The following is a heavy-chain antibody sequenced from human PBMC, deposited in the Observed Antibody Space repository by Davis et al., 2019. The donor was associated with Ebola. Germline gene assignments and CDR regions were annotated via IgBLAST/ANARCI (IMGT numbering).Heavy chain of an antibody. CDR3: AAAPTLYCSGGSCYSYYGMDV. D-gene: IGHD2-15*01. Sequence: SETLSLTCTVSGGSISSYYWSRIRQPPGKGLEWIGEIYHSGSTNYNPPLKSRVTISVDKSKNQFSLKLSSVTAADTAVYYCAAAPTLYCSGGSCYSYYGMDVLGQGTTVTVSS. CDR2: IYHSGST. V-gene: IGHV4-59*12. J-gene: IGHJ6*02. CDR1: GGSISSYY.